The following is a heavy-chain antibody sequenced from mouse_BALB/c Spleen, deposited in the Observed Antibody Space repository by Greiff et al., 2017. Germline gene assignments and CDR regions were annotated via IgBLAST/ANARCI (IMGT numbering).Heavy chain of an antibody. D-gene: IGHD3-1*01. J-gene: IGHJ4*01. Sequence: DVKLVESGGGLVKLGGSLKLSCAASGFTFSSYYMSWVRQTPEKRLELVAAINSNGGSTYYPDTVKGRFTISRDNAKNTLYLQMSSLKSEDTALYYCARRRDGYAMDYWGQGTSVTVSS. CDR3: ARRRDGYAMDY. CDR2: INSNGGST. V-gene: IGHV5-6-2*01. CDR1: GFTFSSYY.